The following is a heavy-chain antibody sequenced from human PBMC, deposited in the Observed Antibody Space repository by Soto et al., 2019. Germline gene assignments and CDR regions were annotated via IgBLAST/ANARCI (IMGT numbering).Heavy chain of an antibody. CDR1: GGTFSSYA. CDR3: ARDGYSSGGGVDY. V-gene: IGHV1-69*13. CDR2: IIPIFGTA. J-gene: IGHJ4*02. D-gene: IGHD6-19*01. Sequence: SVKVSCKASGGTFSSYAISWVRHAPGQGLEWMGGIIPIFGTANYAQKFQGRVTITADESTSTAYMELSSLRSEDTAVYYCARDGYSSGGGVDYWGQGTLVTVSS.